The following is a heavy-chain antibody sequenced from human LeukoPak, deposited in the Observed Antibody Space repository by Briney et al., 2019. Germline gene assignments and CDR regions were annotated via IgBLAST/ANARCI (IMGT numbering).Heavy chain of an antibody. CDR1: GFTFSSYA. V-gene: IGHV3-23*01. D-gene: IGHD2-2*01. Sequence: PGGSLRLSCAASGFTFSSYAMSWVRQAPGKGLEWVSAISGSGGSTYYADSVKGRFTISRDNSKNTLYLQMNSLRAEDTAVYYCAKDEGYCSSTSCSYFGYWGQGTLVTVSS. CDR2: ISGSGGST. CDR3: AKDEGYCSSTSCSYFGY. J-gene: IGHJ4*02.